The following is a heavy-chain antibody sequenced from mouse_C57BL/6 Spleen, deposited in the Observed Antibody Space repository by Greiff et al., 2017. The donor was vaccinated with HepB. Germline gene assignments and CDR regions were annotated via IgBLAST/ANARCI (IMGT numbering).Heavy chain of an antibody. V-gene: IGHV1-50*01. J-gene: IGHJ1*03. Sequence: VQLQQPGAELVKPGASVKLSCKASGYTFTSYWMQWVKQRPGQGLEWIGEIDPSDSYTNYNQKFKGKATLTVDTSSSTAYMQLSSLTSEDSAVYYCAREDGTRYFDVWGTGTTVTVSS. CDR1: GYTFTSYW. CDR2: IDPSDSYT. CDR3: AREDGTRYFDV. D-gene: IGHD4-1*01.